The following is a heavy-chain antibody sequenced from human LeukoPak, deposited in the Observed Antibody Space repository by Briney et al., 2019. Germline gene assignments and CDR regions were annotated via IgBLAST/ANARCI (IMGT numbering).Heavy chain of an antibody. CDR1: GFTFSSYW. V-gene: IGHV3-7*01. D-gene: IGHD3-10*01. Sequence: GGSLRLSCAASGFTFSSYWMSWVRQAPGKGLEWVANIKQDGSEKYYVDSVKGRFTISRDNAKNSLYLQMNSLRAEDTAVYYCASIDGSGGYYHYYYGMDVWGQGTTVTVSS. J-gene: IGHJ6*02. CDR2: IKQDGSEK. CDR3: ASIDGSGGYYHYYYGMDV.